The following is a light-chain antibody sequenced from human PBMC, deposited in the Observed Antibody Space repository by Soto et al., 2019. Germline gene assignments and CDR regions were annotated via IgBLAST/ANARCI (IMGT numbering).Light chain of an antibody. Sequence: DIVMTQSPATLSVAPGERVTFSCRAGQGVSRKLAWYQHKPGQAPRLLISGASTGATGIPARFSGSGSGTEFTLTISNLQSEDCAIYYCQQYHTWPITFGGGTKVDI. CDR2: GAS. CDR1: QGVSRK. V-gene: IGKV3-15*01. J-gene: IGKJ4*01. CDR3: QQYHTWPIT.